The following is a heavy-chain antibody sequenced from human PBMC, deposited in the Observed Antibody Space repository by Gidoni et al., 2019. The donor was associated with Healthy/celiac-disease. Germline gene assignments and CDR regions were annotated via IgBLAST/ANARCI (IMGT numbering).Heavy chain of an antibody. CDR1: GFTFRSYG. D-gene: IGHD3-22*01. V-gene: IGHV3-33*01. CDR3: AREPGGITTIAERDAFDI. J-gene: IGHJ3*02. Sequence: QVQLVESGGGVVQPGRSLRLSCAASGFTFRSYGMHWVRQAPGKGLEWVAVIWYDGSNKYYADSVKGRFTISRDNSKNTLYLQMNSLRAEDTAVYYCAREPGGITTIAERDAFDIWGQGTMVTVSS. CDR2: IWYDGSNK.